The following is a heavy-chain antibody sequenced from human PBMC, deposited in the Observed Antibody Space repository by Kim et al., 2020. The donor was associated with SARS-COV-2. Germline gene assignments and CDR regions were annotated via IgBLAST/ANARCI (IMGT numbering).Heavy chain of an antibody. J-gene: IGHJ4*02. V-gene: IGHV4-34*01. Sequence: ETLSLTCAVYGGSFSGYYWSWIRQPPGKGLEWIGEINHSGSTNYNPSLKSRVTISVATSKNQFSLKLSSVTAADTSVYYCARGRYSSSWYGPHYYFDYWGQGTLVTVSS. CDR2: INHSGST. CDR1: GGSFSGYY. D-gene: IGHD6-13*01. CDR3: ARGRYSSSWYGPHYYFDY.